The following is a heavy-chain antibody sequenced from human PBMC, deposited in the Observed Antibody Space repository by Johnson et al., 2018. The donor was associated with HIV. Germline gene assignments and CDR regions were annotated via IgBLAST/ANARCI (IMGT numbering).Heavy chain of an antibody. J-gene: IGHJ3*02. V-gene: IGHV3-7*01. Sequence: EVQLVESGGGVVQPGRSLRLSCAASGFTFSDYYMSWIRQAPGKGLEWVANIKQDGSEKYYADSVKGRFTISRDNSKNTLYLQMNSLRAEDTAVYYCAKDLGDAVGTTHDAFDIWGQGTMVTVSS. CDR3: AKDLGDAVGTTHDAFDI. CDR2: IKQDGSEK. D-gene: IGHD1-26*01. CDR1: GFTFSDYY.